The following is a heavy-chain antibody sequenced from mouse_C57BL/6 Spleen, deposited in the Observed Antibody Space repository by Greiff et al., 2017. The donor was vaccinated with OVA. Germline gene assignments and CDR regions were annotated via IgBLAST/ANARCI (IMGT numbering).Heavy chain of an antibody. Sequence: EVHLVESGGGLVKPGGSLKLSCAASGFTFSSYAMSWVRQTPEKRLEWVATISDGGSYTYYPDNVKGRFTISRDNAKNNLYLQMSHLKSEDTAMYYCAREDYDDGAFAYWGQGTLVTVSA. CDR1: GFTFSSYA. J-gene: IGHJ3*01. D-gene: IGHD2-4*01. CDR3: AREDYDDGAFAY. V-gene: IGHV5-4*01. CDR2: ISDGGSYT.